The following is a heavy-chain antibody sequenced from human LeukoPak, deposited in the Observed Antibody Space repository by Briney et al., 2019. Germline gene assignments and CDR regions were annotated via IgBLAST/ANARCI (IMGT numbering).Heavy chain of an antibody. J-gene: IGHJ3*02. Sequence: ASVKVSCKASGGSFTFTSHAISWVRQAPGQGREWMGGIIPIYGSATYAQKFQGRVTITSDESTRTVYMELSSLRAEDSAVHYCAGFFYDNSGDAFDIWGQGTMVTVSS. D-gene: IGHD3-22*01. V-gene: IGHV1-69*01. CDR3: AGFFYDNSGDAFDI. CDR1: GGSFTFTSHA. CDR2: IIPIYGSA.